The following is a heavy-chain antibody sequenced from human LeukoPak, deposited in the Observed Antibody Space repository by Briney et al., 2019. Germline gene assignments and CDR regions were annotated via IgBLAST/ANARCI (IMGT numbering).Heavy chain of an antibody. V-gene: IGHV1-2*02. Sequence: ASVKVSCKASGYTFTGYYMHWVRQAPGQGLQWMGWINPNSGGTNYAKKFQGRVTMTRDTSISTAYLELSRLRSDDTAVYYCARVGLGYCSSTSCYDYWGQGTLVTVSS. D-gene: IGHD2-2*01. CDR3: ARVGLGYCSSTSCYDY. J-gene: IGHJ4*02. CDR1: GYTFTGYY. CDR2: INPNSGGT.